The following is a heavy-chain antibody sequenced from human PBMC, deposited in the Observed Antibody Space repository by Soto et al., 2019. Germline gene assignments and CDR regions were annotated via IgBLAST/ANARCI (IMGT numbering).Heavy chain of an antibody. CDR3: VRGTGYWGLSDY. Sequence: QVQLVESGGGVIQPGKSLRLSCSASGFAFSTYGMHWVRQAPGKGLEWVAVIWADGSRQFYGDSVKGRFTISRDNSKNTLYLQMNSLRVDDRAVSYCVRGTGYWGLSDYWGQGTLVTVSS. D-gene: IGHD3-9*01. J-gene: IGHJ4*02. CDR1: GFAFSTYG. V-gene: IGHV3-33*08. CDR2: IWADGSRQ.